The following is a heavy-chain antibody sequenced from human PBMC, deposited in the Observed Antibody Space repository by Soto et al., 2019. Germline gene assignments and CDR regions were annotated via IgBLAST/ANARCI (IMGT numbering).Heavy chain of an antibody. V-gene: IGHV3-7*03. D-gene: IGHD4-17*01. CDR1: GFTFSNFW. Sequence: GGSLRLSCEASGFTFSNFWMSWVRQAPGKGLEWVANIKQDGSEKKYVDSVKGRFIISRDNAKNSLSLQMNSLRAEDTAVYYCAANTVTKVDDYWGQGARVTVSS. CDR3: AANTVTKVDDY. CDR2: IKQDGSEK. J-gene: IGHJ4*02.